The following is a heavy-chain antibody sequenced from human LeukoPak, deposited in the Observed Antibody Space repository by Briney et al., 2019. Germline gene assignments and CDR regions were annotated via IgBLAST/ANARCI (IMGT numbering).Heavy chain of an antibody. Sequence: PSQTLSLTCTVSGGSISSYYWSWIRQHPGKGLEWIGYIYYSGSTNYNPSLKSRVTISVDTSKNQFSLKLSSVTAADTAVYYCARNGAYGSGSYRVDYWGQGILVTVSS. CDR1: GGSISSYY. CDR3: ARNGAYGSGSYRVDY. V-gene: IGHV4-59*08. J-gene: IGHJ4*02. CDR2: IYYSGST. D-gene: IGHD3-10*01.